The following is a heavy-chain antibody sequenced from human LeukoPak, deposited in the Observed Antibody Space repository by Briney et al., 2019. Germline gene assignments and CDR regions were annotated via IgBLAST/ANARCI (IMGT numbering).Heavy chain of an antibody. CDR2: ISSSSSTI. D-gene: IGHD2-15*01. V-gene: IGHV3-48*01. Sequence: GGSLRLSCAASGFTFSSYSMNWVRQAPGKGLEWVSYISSSSSTIYYADSVKGRFTTSRDNAKNSLYLQMNSLRAEDTAVYYCARESANYIVVVVAANYYGMDVWGQGATVTVSS. CDR1: GFTFSSYS. CDR3: ARESANYIVVVVAANYYGMDV. J-gene: IGHJ6*02.